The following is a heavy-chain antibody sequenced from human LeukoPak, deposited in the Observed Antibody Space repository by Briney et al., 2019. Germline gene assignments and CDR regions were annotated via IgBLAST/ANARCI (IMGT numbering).Heavy chain of an antibody. Sequence: GGSLRLSCAASGFTFSSYAMHWVRQAPGKGLEWVAVISYDGSNKYYADSVKGRFTISRDNSKNTLYLQMNSLRAEDTAVYYCARDRAYFEPYYYYYYMDVWGKGTTVTVSS. J-gene: IGHJ6*03. CDR3: ARDRAYFEPYYYYYYMDV. CDR2: ISYDGSNK. CDR1: GFTFSSYA. V-gene: IGHV3-30*04. D-gene: IGHD3-9*01.